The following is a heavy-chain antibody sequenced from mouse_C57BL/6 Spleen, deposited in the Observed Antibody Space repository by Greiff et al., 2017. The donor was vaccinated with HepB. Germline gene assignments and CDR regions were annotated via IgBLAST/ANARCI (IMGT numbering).Heavy chain of an antibody. CDR2: ISDGGSYT. V-gene: IGHV5-4*01. CDR1: GFTFSSYA. J-gene: IGHJ4*01. D-gene: IGHD2-3*01. CDR3: AREGGWLLQAMDY. Sequence: DVHLVESGGGLVKPGGSLKLSCAASGFTFSSYAMSWVRQTPEKRLEWVATISDGGSYTYYPDNVKGRFTISRDNAKNNLYLQMSHLKSEDTAMYYCAREGGWLLQAMDYWGQGTSVTVSS.